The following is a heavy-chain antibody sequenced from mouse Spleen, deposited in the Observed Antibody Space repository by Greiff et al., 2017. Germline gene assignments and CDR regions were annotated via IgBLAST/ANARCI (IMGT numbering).Heavy chain of an antibody. CDR1: GFTFSDFY. Sequence: EVQLVESGGGLVQSGRSLRLSCATSGFTFSDFYMEWVRQAPGKGLEWIAASRNKANDYTTEYSASVKGRFIVSRDTSQSILYLQMNALRAEDTAIYYCARDNDLYFDYWGQGTTLTVSS. CDR2: SRNKANDYTT. V-gene: IGHV7-1*01. J-gene: IGHJ2*01. CDR3: ARDNDLYFDY.